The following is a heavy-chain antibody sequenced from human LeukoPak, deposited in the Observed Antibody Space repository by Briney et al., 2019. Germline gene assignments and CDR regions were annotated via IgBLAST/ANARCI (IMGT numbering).Heavy chain of an antibody. V-gene: IGHV1-69*05. CDR2: IIPIFGTA. CDR3: ARVRRRYCGSTSCLSHYFDY. Sequence: SVKVSCKASGGTFSSYAISWVRQAPGQGLEWMGGIIPIFGTANYAQKFQGRVTITTDESTSTAYMELSSLRSEDTAVYYCARVRRRYCGSTSCLSHYFDYWGQGTLVTVSS. D-gene: IGHD2-2*01. J-gene: IGHJ4*02. CDR1: GGTFSSYA.